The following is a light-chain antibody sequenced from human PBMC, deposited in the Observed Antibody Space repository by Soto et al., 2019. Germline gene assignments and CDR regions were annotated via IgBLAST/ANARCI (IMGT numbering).Light chain of an antibody. CDR2: RNN. V-gene: IGLV1-47*01. Sequence: QSVLTQPPSASGTPGQRVTISCSESSSNIGSNYVYWYQQLPGTAPKLLIYRNNQRPSGVPDRFSGSKSGTSASLAISGLRAEDEADDYCAAWDDSLSEVFGGGTKLTVL. J-gene: IGLJ2*01. CDR1: SSNIGSNY. CDR3: AAWDDSLSEV.